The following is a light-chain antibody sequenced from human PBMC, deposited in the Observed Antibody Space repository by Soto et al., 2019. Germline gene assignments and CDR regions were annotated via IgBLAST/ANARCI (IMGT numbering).Light chain of an antibody. CDR1: QSVNSD. CDR2: GPS. CDR3: QQYKYWPRT. Sequence: EVVMTQSPAILSVSPGERATLSCRASQSVNSDLAWYQQRPGQAPRLLIHGPSTRATGIPARFSGSGSGTEFTLTISSLQSEDFAIYYCQQYKYWPRTFGQGTKVDIK. J-gene: IGKJ1*01. V-gene: IGKV3-15*01.